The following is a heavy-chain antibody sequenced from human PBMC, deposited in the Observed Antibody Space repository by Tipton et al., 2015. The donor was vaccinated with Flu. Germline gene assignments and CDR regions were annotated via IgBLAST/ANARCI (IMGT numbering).Heavy chain of an antibody. CDR1: GFTFSDYY. Sequence: SLRLSCAASGFTFSDYYMSWIRQAPGKGLEWVSYISSSGSTIYYADSVKGRFTISRDNAKNSLYLQMNSLRAEDTAVYYCARANYDSSGGYYYYYGMDVWGQGTTVTVSS. CDR2: ISSSGSTI. CDR3: ARANYDSSGGYYYYYGMDV. D-gene: IGHD3-22*01. J-gene: IGHJ6*02. V-gene: IGHV3-11*01.